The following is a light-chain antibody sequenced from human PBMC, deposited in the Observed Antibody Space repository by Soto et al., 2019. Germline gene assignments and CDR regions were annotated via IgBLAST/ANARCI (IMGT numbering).Light chain of an antibody. CDR2: DVS. V-gene: IGKV3-20*01. J-gene: IGKJ1*01. Sequence: EIVLTQSPGTLSLSPGERATLSCRSSQSVSSNYLAWYQQKPDQAPRLVIYDVSGRAAGIPGRFSGSGSGTYFPLTISRLEPEYFAVYYCQQYGSSPTFGQGTKVEIK. CDR3: QQYGSSPT. CDR1: QSVSSNY.